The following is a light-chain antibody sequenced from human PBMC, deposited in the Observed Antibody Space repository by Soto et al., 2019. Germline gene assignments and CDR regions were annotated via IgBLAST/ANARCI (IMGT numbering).Light chain of an antibody. J-gene: IGKJ2*02. Sequence: DIPMTQSPSTLSASVGDRVTITCRASQSISSWLAWYQQKPGKAPKLLIYKASSLESGVPSRFSGSGSGTEFTLTISSLQPDDFATYYCQQYNSEVCTFGQGTKLEIK. CDR1: QSISSW. CDR3: QQYNSEVCT. V-gene: IGKV1-5*03. CDR2: KAS.